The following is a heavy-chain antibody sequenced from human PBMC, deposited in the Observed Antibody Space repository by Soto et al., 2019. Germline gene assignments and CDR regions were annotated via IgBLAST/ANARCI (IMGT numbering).Heavy chain of an antibody. Sequence: EVQLVESGGGLVQPGRSLRLSCAASGFTFDDYAMHWVRQAPGKGLEWVSGISWNSGSIGYADSVKGRFTISRDNAKNSLYLQMNSLRAEDTALYYCAKDGTGKSGGRGTFDYWGQGTLVTVSS. CDR2: ISWNSGSI. CDR3: AKDGTGKSGGRGTFDY. D-gene: IGHD3-16*01. V-gene: IGHV3-9*01. J-gene: IGHJ4*02. CDR1: GFTFDDYA.